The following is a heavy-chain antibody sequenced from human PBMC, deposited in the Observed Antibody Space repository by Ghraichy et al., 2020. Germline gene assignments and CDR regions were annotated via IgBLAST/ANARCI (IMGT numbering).Heavy chain of an antibody. J-gene: IGHJ6*02. Sequence: GGSLRLSCAASGFTVSSTYTTWVRQAPGKGLEWVSIIYSGGVTYYTNSVKGRFTISRDNSKNTLYLQMNSLRAEDTAVYYCARGITGKLGNYYYYGMDVWGQGTTVTVSS. CDR3: ARGITGKLGNYYYYGMDV. CDR2: IYSGGVT. D-gene: IGHD1-20*01. V-gene: IGHV3-66*01. CDR1: GFTVSSTY.